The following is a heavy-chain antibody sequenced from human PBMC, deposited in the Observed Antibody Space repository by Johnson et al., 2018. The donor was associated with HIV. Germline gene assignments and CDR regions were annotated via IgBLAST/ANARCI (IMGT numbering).Heavy chain of an antibody. CDR1: GFSVSSNY. D-gene: IGHD3-22*01. V-gene: IGHV3-66*01. CDR2: IYSGGTT. CDR3: TRTDDMYNYDIGGYVDAFDI. J-gene: IGHJ3*02. Sequence: VQLVESGGGLVQPGGSLRLSCAASGFSVSSNYMTWVRQAPGKGLEWVSVIYSGGTTWYADSVKGRFTISRDNSKNTLYLQMNSLKSEDTAVYYCTRTDDMYNYDIGGYVDAFDIWGQGTMVTVSS.